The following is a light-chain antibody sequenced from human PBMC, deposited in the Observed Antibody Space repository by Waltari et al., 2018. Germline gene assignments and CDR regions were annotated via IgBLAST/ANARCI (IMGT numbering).Light chain of an antibody. J-gene: IGLJ1*01. CDR3: HSLNSVGNGYV. V-gene: IGLV3-10*01. CDR2: EDI. Sequence: SNELTQPPSVSVSPGQTARITCSGDALPTKYASWYQQKSGQAPVLVIYEDITRPSGIPERFSGSSSGTVATFTISGAQVEDEADYYCHSLNSVGNGYVFGTGTKFTVL. CDR1: ALPTKY.